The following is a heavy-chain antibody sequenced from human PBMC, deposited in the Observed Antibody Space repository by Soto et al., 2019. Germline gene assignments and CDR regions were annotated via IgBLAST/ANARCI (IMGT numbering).Heavy chain of an antibody. D-gene: IGHD6-13*01. Sequence: PGGSLRLSCTASGFTFGDYAMSWFRQAPGKGLEWVGFIRSKAYGGTTEYAASVKGRFTISRDDSKSIAYLQMNSLKTEDTAVYYCTRVVEYSSSWYVGYYYMYVWGKGSTVPVSS. J-gene: IGHJ6*03. CDR2: IRSKAYGGTT. CDR1: GFTFGDYA. V-gene: IGHV3-49*03. CDR3: TRVVEYSSSWYVGYYYMYV.